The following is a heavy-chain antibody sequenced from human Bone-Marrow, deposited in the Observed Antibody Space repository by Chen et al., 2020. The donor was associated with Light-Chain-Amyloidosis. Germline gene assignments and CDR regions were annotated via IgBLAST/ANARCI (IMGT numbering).Heavy chain of an antibody. Sequence: QMQLQEAGTGLVKPSETLSLTCTITGGSITSSGYYWGWFRQPPGKGLEWVATVYYGGSTYYNPALKNRVLISVDTSRNQFSLKLASVTASDTAVYFCARNCTSEIRGGWFDPWGPGTLVTVSS. CDR3: ARNCTSEIRGGWFDP. CDR1: GGSITSSGYY. V-gene: IGHV4-39*01. CDR2: VYYGGST. J-gene: IGHJ5*02. D-gene: IGHD2-8*01.